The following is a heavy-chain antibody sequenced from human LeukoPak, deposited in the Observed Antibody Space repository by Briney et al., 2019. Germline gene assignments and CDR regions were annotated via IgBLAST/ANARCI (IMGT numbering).Heavy chain of an antibody. CDR2: IIPILGIA. D-gene: IGHD3-22*01. CDR1: GGTFSSYA. J-gene: IGHJ4*02. Sequence: SVKVSCKASGGTFSSYAISWVRQAPGQGLEWMGRIIPILGIANYAQKFQGTVTITADKSTSTAYMELSSLRSEDTAVYYCARGGGGGYYSGFNYWGQGTLVTVSS. CDR3: ARGGGGGYYSGFNY. V-gene: IGHV1-69*04.